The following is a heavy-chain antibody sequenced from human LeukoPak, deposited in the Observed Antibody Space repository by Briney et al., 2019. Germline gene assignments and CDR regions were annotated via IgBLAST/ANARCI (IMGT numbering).Heavy chain of an antibody. V-gene: IGHV3-48*04. Sequence: PGGSLRLSCAASGFTFSSYSMNWVRQAPGKGPEWVSYISSSSSTIYYADSVKGRFTISRDNAKNSLYLQMNSLRAEDTAVYYCASENWNDLPFLFGNWGQGTMVTVFS. D-gene: IGHD1-1*01. CDR2: ISSSSSTI. J-gene: IGHJ3*01. CDR3: ASENWNDLPFLFGN. CDR1: GFTFSSYS.